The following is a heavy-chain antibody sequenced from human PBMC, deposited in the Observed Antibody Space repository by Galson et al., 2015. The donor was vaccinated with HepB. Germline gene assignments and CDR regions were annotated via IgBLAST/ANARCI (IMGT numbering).Heavy chain of an antibody. CDR1: GFTFGDYA. D-gene: IGHD6-19*01. CDR2: IYSGGST. V-gene: IGHV3-53*04. CDR3: ARGTSGYSSGWFPSWGY. Sequence: SLRLSCAASGFTFGDYAMSWVRQAPGKGLEWVSVIYSGGSTYYADSVKGRFTISRHNSKNTLYLQMNSLRAEDTAVYYCARGTSGYSSGWFPSWGYWGQGTLVTVSP. J-gene: IGHJ4*02.